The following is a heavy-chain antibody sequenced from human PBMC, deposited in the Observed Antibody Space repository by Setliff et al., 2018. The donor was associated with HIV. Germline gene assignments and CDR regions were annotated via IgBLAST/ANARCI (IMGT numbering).Heavy chain of an antibody. CDR2: ISGSGGGT. CDR3: AKLREGHVYSQYDS. Sequence: GGSLRLSCAASGFTFTSYAMNWVRQAPGQGLEWVSGISGSGGGTYYADSVMGRFTISRDNSQNALYLQMDSLRAEDTAVYHCAKLREGHVYSQYDSWGHGTLVTVSS. CDR1: GFTFTSYA. V-gene: IGHV3-23*01. J-gene: IGHJ5*01. D-gene: IGHD2-21*01.